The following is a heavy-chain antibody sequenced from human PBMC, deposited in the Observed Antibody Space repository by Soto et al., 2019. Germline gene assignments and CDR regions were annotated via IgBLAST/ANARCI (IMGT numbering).Heavy chain of an antibody. D-gene: IGHD6-19*01. V-gene: IGHV3-21*01. CDR3: ARDWDSSGAFDI. CDR2: ISSSSSYI. J-gene: IGHJ3*02. CDR1: GFTFSSYS. Sequence: GGSLRLSCAASGFTFSSYSMNWVRQAPGKGLEWVSSISSSSSYIYYADSVKGRFTISRDNAKNSLYLQMNSLRAEDTAVYYCARDWDSSGAFDIWGQGTMVTVSS.